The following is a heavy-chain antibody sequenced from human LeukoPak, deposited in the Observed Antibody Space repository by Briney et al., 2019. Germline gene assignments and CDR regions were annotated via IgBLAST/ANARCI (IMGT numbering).Heavy chain of an antibody. V-gene: IGHV4-39*01. CDR3: ARSRQLAGSDY. J-gene: IGHJ4*02. CDR1: GGSISSSSYY. CDR2: IYYSGST. Sequence: SETLSLTCTVSGGSISSSSYYWGWIRQPPGKGLEWIGSIYYSGSTYYNPSLKSRVTISVDTSKNQFSLKLSSVTAADTAVYYCARSRQLAGSDYWGQGTLVTVSS. D-gene: IGHD6-13*01.